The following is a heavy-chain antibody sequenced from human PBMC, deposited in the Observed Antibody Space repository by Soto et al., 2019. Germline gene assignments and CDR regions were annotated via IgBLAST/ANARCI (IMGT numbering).Heavy chain of an antibody. Sequence: SETLSLTCTVSGGSISGGDFYCSWIRQHPGKGLEWIGYMYHSGNTYYNPSLKSRLTMSLDTSKNQFSLKLTSVTAADTAVYYCVRYYYDSSGLNWFDPWGQGTLVTVSS. D-gene: IGHD3-22*01. CDR2: MYHSGNT. J-gene: IGHJ5*02. CDR3: VRYYYDSSGLNWFDP. CDR1: GGSISGGDFY. V-gene: IGHV4-31*03.